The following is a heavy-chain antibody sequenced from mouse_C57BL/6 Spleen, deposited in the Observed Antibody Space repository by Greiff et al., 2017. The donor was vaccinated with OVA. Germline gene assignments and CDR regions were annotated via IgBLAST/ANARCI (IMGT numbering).Heavy chain of an antibody. V-gene: IGHV2-5*01. D-gene: IGHD1-1*01. CDR3: AIPFITTVVALDY. J-gene: IGHJ2*01. Sequence: VQVVESGPGLVQPSQSLSITCTVSGFSLTSYGVHWVRQSPGKGLEWLGVIWRGGSTDYNAAFMSRLSITKDNSKSQVFFKMNSLQADDTAIYYCAIPFITTVVALDYWGQGTTLTVSS. CDR1: GFSLTSYG. CDR2: IWRGGST.